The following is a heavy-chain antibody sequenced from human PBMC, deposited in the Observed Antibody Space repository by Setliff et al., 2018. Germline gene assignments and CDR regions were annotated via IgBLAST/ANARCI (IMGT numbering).Heavy chain of an antibody. J-gene: IGHJ3*02. Sequence: ASVKVSCKASGYTFISYGISWVRRAPGQGLEWIGWISPYNGDTKLAHKLQGRVTMTTDTSTSTGYMELRSLISDDTAVYYCARVGCSSSDPCPDAFDIWGQGTMVT. CDR1: GYTFISYG. D-gene: IGHD6-13*01. CDR2: ISPYNGDT. CDR3: ARVGCSSSDPCPDAFDI. V-gene: IGHV1-18*01.